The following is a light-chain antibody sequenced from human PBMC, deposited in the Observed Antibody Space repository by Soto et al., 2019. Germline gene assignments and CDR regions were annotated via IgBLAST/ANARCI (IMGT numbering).Light chain of an antibody. V-gene: IGKV1-39*01. CDR1: QTIGTY. CDR2: VAS. CDR3: IQDYNYPLT. Sequence: DIQMTQSPSSLSASVGDRVTITCRASQTIGTYLNWYQQTPGKAPKLLIYVASSLQSGVPSRFSGRGSGTDFTLTISSLQPEDFATYYCIQDYNYPLTFGGGTRVEIK. J-gene: IGKJ4*01.